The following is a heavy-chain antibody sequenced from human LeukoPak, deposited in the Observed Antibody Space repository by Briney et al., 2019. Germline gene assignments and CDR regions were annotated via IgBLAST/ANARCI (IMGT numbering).Heavy chain of an antibody. CDR3: ARDRDGPDY. J-gene: IGHJ4*02. CDR2: INSDGSST. D-gene: IGHD5-24*01. Sequence: GGSLRLSCAASGFTLGNYWMHWVRQGPGKGLVWVSRINSDGSSTRYADSVKGRFTISRDNAKNTLYLQMNSLRAEDTAVYYCARDRDGPDYWGQGTLVTVSS. V-gene: IGHV3-74*01. CDR1: GFTLGNYW.